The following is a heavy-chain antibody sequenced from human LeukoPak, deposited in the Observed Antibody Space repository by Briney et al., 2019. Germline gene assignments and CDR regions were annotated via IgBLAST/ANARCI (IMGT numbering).Heavy chain of an antibody. Sequence: PSETLSLTCAVYGGSFSGYYWSWIRQPPGKGLEWIGEINHSGSTNYNPSLKSRVTISVDTSKNQFSLKLSSVTAADTAVCYCARGSRGCSGGSCYPVSLVSGMDVWGQGTTVTVSS. D-gene: IGHD2-15*01. CDR1: GGSFSGYY. J-gene: IGHJ6*02. V-gene: IGHV4-34*01. CDR2: INHSGST. CDR3: ARGSRGCSGGSCYPVSLVSGMDV.